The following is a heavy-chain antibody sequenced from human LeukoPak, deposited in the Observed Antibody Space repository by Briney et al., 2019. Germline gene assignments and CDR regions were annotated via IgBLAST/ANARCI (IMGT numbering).Heavy chain of an antibody. D-gene: IGHD5-12*01. J-gene: IGHJ4*02. Sequence: PGGSLRLSCAASGFIFSSYAMSWVRQAPGKGLEWVSSISGSGGSTYYSDSVKGRFTISRDNSKNTLYLQMNSLRAEDTAVYYCAKDRGPYSGCDSFFDFWGQGTLVTVSS. V-gene: IGHV3-23*01. CDR1: GFIFSSYA. CDR2: ISGSGGST. CDR3: AKDRGPYSGCDSFFDF.